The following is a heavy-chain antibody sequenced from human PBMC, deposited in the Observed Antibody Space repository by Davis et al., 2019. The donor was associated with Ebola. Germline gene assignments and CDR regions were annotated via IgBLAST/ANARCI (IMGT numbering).Heavy chain of an antibody. CDR2: IYYSGST. D-gene: IGHD6-19*01. Sequence: MPSETLSLTCTVPGGSISSYYWSWIRQPPGKGLEWIGYIYYSGSTNYNPSLKSRVTISVDTSKNQFSLKLSSVTAADTAVYYCARGEAVAGTISTKYDYWGQGTLVTVSS. CDR1: GGSISSYY. CDR3: ARGEAVAGTISTKYDY. V-gene: IGHV4-59*01. J-gene: IGHJ4*02.